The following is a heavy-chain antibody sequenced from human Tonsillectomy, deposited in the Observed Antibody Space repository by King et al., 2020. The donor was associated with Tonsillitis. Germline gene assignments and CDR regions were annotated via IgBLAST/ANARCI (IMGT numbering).Heavy chain of an antibody. CDR3: AAVSIAMYYDFWSDLEYFQH. J-gene: IGHJ1*01. CDR2: INPSNGDT. V-gene: IGHV1-18*01. D-gene: IGHD3-3*01. CDR1: GYTFTSYG. Sequence: QLVQSGGEVKKPGASVKVSCKASGYTFTSYGISWARQAPGQGLEWMGWINPSNGDTNYAQNLQGRVSMTTDIPKNTAYLELRGLRSDDTAVYYCAAVSIAMYYDFWSDLEYFQHWGQGTLVTVSS.